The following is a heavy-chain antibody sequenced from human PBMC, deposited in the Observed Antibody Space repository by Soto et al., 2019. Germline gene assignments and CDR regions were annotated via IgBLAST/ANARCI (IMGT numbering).Heavy chain of an antibody. Sequence: SGPTLVNPTQTLTLTCTFSGFSLSTSGVGVGWIRQPPGKALEWLALIYWNDDKRYSPSLKSRLTITKDTSKNQVVLTMTNMDPVDTATYYCAHTPSYGDYGISHPSDYWGQGTLVTVSS. CDR2: IYWNDDK. J-gene: IGHJ4*02. D-gene: IGHD4-17*01. CDR3: AHTPSYGDYGISHPSDY. CDR1: GFSLSTSGVG. V-gene: IGHV2-5*01.